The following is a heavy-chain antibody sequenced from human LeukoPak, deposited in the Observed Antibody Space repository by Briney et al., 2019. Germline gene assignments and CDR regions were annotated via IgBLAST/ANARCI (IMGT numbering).Heavy chain of an antibody. V-gene: IGHV1-2*02. Sequence: ASVKVSCKAYGFTFAGYHIHWVRQAPGQGLEWMGWINPNNDDTNYAQKFQGGVTMTSDTSINTVYMELSSLASDDTAIYYCARGSSADYWGQGTLVTVSS. D-gene: IGHD2-15*01. J-gene: IGHJ4*02. CDR3: ARGSSADY. CDR1: GFTFAGYH. CDR2: INPNNDDT.